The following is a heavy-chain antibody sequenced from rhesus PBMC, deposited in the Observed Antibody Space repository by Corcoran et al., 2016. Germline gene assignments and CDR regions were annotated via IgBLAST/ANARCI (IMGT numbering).Heavy chain of an antibody. CDR3: ARDEGYSGSYY. V-gene: IGHV4-122*02. D-gene: IGHD3-16*01. J-gene: IGHJ4*01. Sequence: QVQLQESGPGLVQPSETLSLTCAVSGVSISSGYYYWSSIRQPPGKGLEWIGYITDSGNTSYNPSLKSRVTMSRDTSKNQFSLKLSSVTAADTAVYCCARDEGYSGSYYWGQGVLVTVSS. CDR1: GVSISSGYYY. CDR2: ITDSGNT.